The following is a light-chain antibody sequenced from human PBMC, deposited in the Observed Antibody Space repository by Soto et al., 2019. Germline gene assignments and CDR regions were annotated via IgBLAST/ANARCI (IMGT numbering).Light chain of an antibody. CDR1: QSVSSSY. J-gene: IGKJ1*01. V-gene: IGKV3-20*01. Sequence: EIVLTQSPATLSLSPGERATLSCRASQSVSSSYLAWYQQKPGQAPRLLIYGASGRATGIPDRFSGSGSGTDFTLTISRLEPEDFAVYYCQQYASSPWTFGQGTKVDIK. CDR3: QQYASSPWT. CDR2: GAS.